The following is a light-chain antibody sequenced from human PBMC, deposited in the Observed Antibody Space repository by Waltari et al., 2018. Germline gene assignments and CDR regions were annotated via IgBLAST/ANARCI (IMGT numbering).Light chain of an antibody. CDR2: GAS. Sequence: IVLTQSPGTLSLSPGERGTLSCRASQSVSRFLAWYQQKPGQAPRLLIYGASTRATGIPDRFSGSGSVTDFSLTISRLEPEDFAVYYCQKYDRLPATFGQGTKVEIK. V-gene: IGKV3-20*01. J-gene: IGKJ1*01. CDR3: QKYDRLPAT. CDR1: QSVSRF.